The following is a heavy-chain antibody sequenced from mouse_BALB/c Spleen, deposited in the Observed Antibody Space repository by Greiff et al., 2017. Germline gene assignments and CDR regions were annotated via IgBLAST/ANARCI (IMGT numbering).Heavy chain of an antibody. Sequence: VQLKESGGGLVQPGGSRKLSCAASGFTFSSFGMHWVRQAPEKGLEWVAYISDGGSYTYYPDSVKGRFTISRDNAKNNLYLQMSSLKSEDTAMYYCARAPYGSSLWYFDVWGAGTTVTVSS. D-gene: IGHD1-1*01. CDR1: GFTFSSFG. CDR3: ARAPYGSSLWYFDV. CDR2: ISDGGSYT. V-gene: IGHV5-6*01. J-gene: IGHJ1*01.